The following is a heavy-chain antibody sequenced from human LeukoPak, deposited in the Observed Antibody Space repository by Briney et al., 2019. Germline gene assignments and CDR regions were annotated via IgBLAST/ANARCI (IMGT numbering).Heavy chain of an antibody. J-gene: IGHJ4*02. Sequence: GGSLRLSCAASGFTFRTHWMSWVRQAPGKGLEWVANIKHDGSEKFYVDSVKGRFTISRDNAKNSLYLQLNSLRDEDTAVYYCARITGLAAANDYWGQRTLVTVSS. V-gene: IGHV3-7*04. CDR1: GFTFRTHW. CDR2: IKHDGSEK. CDR3: ARITGLAAANDY. D-gene: IGHD6-25*01.